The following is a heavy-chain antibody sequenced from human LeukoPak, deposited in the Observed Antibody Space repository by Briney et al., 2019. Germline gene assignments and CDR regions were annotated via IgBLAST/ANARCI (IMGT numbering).Heavy chain of an antibody. Sequence: PGGSLRLSCAASGFTVSDNYMTWVRQAPGKGLEWVSSITSGSSYIYYADSVKGRFTISRDNAKNSLYLQMNSLRAEDTAVYYCARDPYSGSYGNYYYYFMDVWGKGTTVTISS. CDR1: GFTVSDNY. J-gene: IGHJ6*03. V-gene: IGHV3-21*01. CDR3: ARDPYSGSYGNYYYYFMDV. CDR2: ITSGSSYI. D-gene: IGHD1-26*01.